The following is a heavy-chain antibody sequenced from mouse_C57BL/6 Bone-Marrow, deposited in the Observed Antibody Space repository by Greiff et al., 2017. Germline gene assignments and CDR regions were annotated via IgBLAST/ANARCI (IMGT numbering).Heavy chain of an antibody. CDR3: ARDEVIYYDYAWFAY. Sequence: EVQVVESGGGLVKPGGSLKLSCAASGFTFSSYAMSWVRQTPEKRLEWVATISDGGSYTYSPDNVKGRFTISRDNAKNNLYLQMSHLKSEDTAMYYCARDEVIYYDYAWFAYWGQGTLVTVSA. D-gene: IGHD2-4*01. J-gene: IGHJ3*01. V-gene: IGHV5-4*01. CDR2: ISDGGSYT. CDR1: GFTFSSYA.